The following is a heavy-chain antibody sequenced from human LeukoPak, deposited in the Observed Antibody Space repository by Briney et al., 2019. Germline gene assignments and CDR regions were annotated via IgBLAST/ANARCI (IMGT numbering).Heavy chain of an antibody. Sequence: PGGSLRLSCAASGFTFSSYAMHWARQAPGKGLEYVSAISSNGGSTYYANSVKGRFTISRDNSKNTLYLQMGSLRAEDVAVYYCASVGGYGDFFSAVRYDYWGQGTLVTVSS. CDR2: ISSNGGST. D-gene: IGHD4-17*01. J-gene: IGHJ4*02. CDR1: GFTFSSYA. CDR3: ASVGGYGDFFSAVRYDY. V-gene: IGHV3-64*01.